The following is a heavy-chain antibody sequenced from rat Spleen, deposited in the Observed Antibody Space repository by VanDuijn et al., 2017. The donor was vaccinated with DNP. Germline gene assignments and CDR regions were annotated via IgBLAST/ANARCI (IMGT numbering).Heavy chain of an antibody. CDR1: GFTFSAYY. V-gene: IGHV5-22*01. J-gene: IGHJ2*01. D-gene: IGHD4-3*01. CDR3: VRWNSGHFDY. Sequence: EVQLVASGGGLVQPGRSLKLSCAASGFTFSAYYMAWVRQAPAKGLEWVAYIGSAAYAPYYGDSVKGRFTISRDNAKSTLYLQMNSLRSEDMATYYCVRWNSGHFDYWGQGVMVTVSS. CDR2: IGSAAYAP.